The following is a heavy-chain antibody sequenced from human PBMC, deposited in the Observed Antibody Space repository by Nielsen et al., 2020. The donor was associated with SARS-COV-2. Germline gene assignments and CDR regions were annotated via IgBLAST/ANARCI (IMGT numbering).Heavy chain of an antibody. J-gene: IGHJ4*02. V-gene: IGHV3-30*02. Sequence: GESLKISCAASGFTFSSYGMHWVRQAPGKGLEWVAVIWYDGSNKYYADSVKGRFTISRDNSKNTLYLQMNSLRAEDTAVYYCAKMGDGYNSPSDYWGQGTLVTVSS. CDR3: AKMGDGYNSPSDY. CDR2: IWYDGSNK. D-gene: IGHD5-24*01. CDR1: GFTFSSYG.